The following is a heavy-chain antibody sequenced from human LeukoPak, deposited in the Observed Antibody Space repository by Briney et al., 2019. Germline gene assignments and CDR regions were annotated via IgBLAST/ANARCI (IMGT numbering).Heavy chain of an antibody. V-gene: IGHV4-59*01. CDR1: GASISSYY. J-gene: IGHJ4*02. Sequence: SETLSLTCTVSGASISSYYWSWIRQPPGKGLEWIGYIFYSGSTNYNPSLKSRVTISVDTSKNQFSLKLSSVTAADTAVYYCARDTYDSSGYSFDYWGQGTLVTVSS. D-gene: IGHD3-22*01. CDR2: IFYSGST. CDR3: ARDTYDSSGYSFDY.